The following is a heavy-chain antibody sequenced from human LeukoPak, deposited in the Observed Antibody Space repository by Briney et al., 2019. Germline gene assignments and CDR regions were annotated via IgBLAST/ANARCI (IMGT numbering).Heavy chain of an antibody. Sequence: ASVKVSCKASGYTFTGYYMHWVRQAPGQGLEWMGWFTPNSGGTNYAQKFQGWVTMTSDTSINTAYMELSSLRSEDTAVYYCATGRSERYCSSTSCSYYFDYWGQGTLVTVSS. CDR3: ATGRSERYCSSTSCSYYFDY. J-gene: IGHJ4*02. CDR2: FTPNSGGT. D-gene: IGHD2-2*01. V-gene: IGHV1-2*04. CDR1: GYTFTGYY.